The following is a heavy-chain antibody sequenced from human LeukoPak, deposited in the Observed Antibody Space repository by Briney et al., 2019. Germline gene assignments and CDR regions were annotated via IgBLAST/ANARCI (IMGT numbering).Heavy chain of an antibody. V-gene: IGHV3-23*01. CDR1: GFTFSSFG. D-gene: IGHD3-22*01. CDR3: ARGGFYYHYYFDF. J-gene: IGHJ4*02. Sequence: PGGSLRLSCAAPGFTFSSFGMNWVRQVPGKGLEWVSGISASGSSRYYADSVKGRFTISRDNSNNTLYLQMNSLRGEDTAVYYCARGGFYYHYYFDFWGLGTLVTVSS. CDR2: ISASGSSR.